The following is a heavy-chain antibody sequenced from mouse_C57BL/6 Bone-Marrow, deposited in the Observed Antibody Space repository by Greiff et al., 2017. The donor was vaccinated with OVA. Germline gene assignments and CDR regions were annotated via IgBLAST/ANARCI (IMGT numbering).Heavy chain of an antibody. D-gene: IGHD1-1*01. CDR3: AREGGYYYGSSYKAMDY. CDR2: IYPGDGDT. CDR1: GYAFSSSW. Sequence: VQLKESGPELVKPGASVKISCKASGYAFSSSWMNWVKQRPGKGLEWIGRIYPGDGDTNYNGKFKGKATLTADKSSSTAYMQLSSLTSEDSAVYFCAREGGYYYGSSYKAMDYWGQGTSVTVSS. V-gene: IGHV1-82*01. J-gene: IGHJ4*01.